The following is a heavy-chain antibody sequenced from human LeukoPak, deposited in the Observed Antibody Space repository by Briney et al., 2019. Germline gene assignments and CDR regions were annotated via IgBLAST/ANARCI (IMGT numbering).Heavy chain of an antibody. Sequence: GSLRLSCSVSGFNLSAFPMHWVRQAPGKGLEYLSIISADGTNTYYADSVKARFTISRDNSKNRLYLHMSGLTTEDTAVYYCVSLLNWGQGTLVSVSS. J-gene: IGHJ4*02. CDR1: GFNLSAFP. V-gene: IGHV3-64D*06. CDR3: VSLLN. CDR2: ISADGTNT.